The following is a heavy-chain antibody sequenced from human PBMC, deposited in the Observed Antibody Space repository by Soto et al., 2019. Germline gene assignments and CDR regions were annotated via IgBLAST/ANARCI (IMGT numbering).Heavy chain of an antibody. CDR3: ARPGSSSSSRCWFDP. Sequence: EVQLLESGGGLVQPGGSLRLSCAASGFTFSSYAMSWVRQAPGKGLEWVSAISGSGGSTYYADSVKGRFTISRDNSKNPLYLQMNSLRAEDTAVYYCARPGSSSSSRCWFDPWGQGTLVTVSS. J-gene: IGHJ5*02. V-gene: IGHV3-23*01. CDR1: GFTFSSYA. D-gene: IGHD6-6*01. CDR2: ISGSGGST.